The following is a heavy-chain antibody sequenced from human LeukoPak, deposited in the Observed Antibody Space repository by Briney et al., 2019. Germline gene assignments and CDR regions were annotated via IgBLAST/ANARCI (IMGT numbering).Heavy chain of an antibody. CDR3: ARVLYGDYEDGFDP. CDR2: IYHSGST. CDR1: GGSISSYY. J-gene: IGHJ5*02. Sequence: PSETLSLTCTVSGGSISSYYWSWIRQPPGKGLEWIGYIYHSGSTYYNPSLKSRVTISVDRSKNQFSLKLSSVTAADTAVYYCARVLYGDYEDGFDPWGQGTLVTVSS. V-gene: IGHV4-59*12. D-gene: IGHD4-17*01.